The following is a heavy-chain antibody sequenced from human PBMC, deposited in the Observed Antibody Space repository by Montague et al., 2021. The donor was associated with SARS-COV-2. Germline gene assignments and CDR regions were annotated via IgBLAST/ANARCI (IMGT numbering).Heavy chain of an antibody. CDR3: ARDRFDFGAGRQGTIDF. D-gene: IGHD3-10*01. Sequence: SEALSLTCSVSGDSITNHYWSWIRQPAGKGLEWIGRMHFTGKTNFSPFFSSRLTMSADTSKNQFSLKLTSVTAADTAIYFCARDRFDFGAGRQGTIDFWGQGTLVTVSS. CDR1: GDSITNHY. V-gene: IGHV4-4*07. J-gene: IGHJ4*02. CDR2: MHFTGKT.